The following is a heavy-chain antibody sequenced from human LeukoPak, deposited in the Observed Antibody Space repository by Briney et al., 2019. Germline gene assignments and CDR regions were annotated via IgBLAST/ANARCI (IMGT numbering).Heavy chain of an antibody. D-gene: IGHD6-13*01. J-gene: IGHJ4*02. CDR3: AGSWQQLPGD. Sequence: PSQTLSLTCTVSGGSISSGGYYWSWIRQPPGKGLEWIGYIYHSGSTYYNPSLKSRVTISVDRSKNQFSLKLSSVTAADTAVYYCAGSWQQLPGDWGQRTLVTASS. V-gene: IGHV4-30-2*01. CDR1: GGSISSGGYY. CDR2: IYHSGST.